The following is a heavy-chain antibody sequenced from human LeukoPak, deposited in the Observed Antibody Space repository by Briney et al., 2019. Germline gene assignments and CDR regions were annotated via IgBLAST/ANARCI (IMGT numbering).Heavy chain of an antibody. J-gene: IGHJ4*02. CDR2: ISPYNGNT. V-gene: IGHV1-18*01. Sequence: ASVTVSCEASGYSFTTYGISWVRQAPGQGLEWMGWISPYNGNTNYAQKLQGRVTMTTDTSTSTAYMELRSLRSDDTAVYYCARDPGGNSGFDYWGQGTLVTVSS. CDR3: ARDPGGNSGFDY. D-gene: IGHD4-23*01. CDR1: GYSFTTYG.